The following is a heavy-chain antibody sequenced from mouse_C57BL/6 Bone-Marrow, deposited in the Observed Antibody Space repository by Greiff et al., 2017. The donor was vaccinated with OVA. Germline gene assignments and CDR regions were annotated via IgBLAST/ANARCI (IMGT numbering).Heavy chain of an antibody. V-gene: IGHV1-82*01. Sequence: QVQLQQSGPELVKPGASVKISCKASGYAFSSSWMNWVKQRPGKGLEWIGRIYPGDGDTNYNGKFKGKATLTADKSSSTAYMQLSSLTSEDSAVYFCARYYDYGSYAMDYWGQGTSVTVSS. D-gene: IGHD2-4*01. CDR3: ARYYDYGSYAMDY. J-gene: IGHJ4*01. CDR2: IYPGDGDT. CDR1: GYAFSSSW.